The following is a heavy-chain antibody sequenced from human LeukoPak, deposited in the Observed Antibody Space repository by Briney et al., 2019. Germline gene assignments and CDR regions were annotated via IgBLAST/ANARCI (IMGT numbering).Heavy chain of an antibody. CDR1: GGSFSGYY. CDR3: ARDRAYYYDSSEKDAFDI. D-gene: IGHD3-22*01. Sequence: SETLSLTCAVYGGSFSGYYWSWIRQPPGKGLEWIGEINHSGSTNYNPSLKSRVTISVDTSKNQFSLKLSSVTAADTAVYYCARDRAYYYDSSEKDAFDIWGQGTMVTVSS. CDR2: INHSGST. V-gene: IGHV4-34*01. J-gene: IGHJ3*02.